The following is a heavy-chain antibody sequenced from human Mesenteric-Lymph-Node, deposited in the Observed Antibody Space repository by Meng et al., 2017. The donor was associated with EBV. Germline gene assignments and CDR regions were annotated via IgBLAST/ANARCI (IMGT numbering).Heavy chain of an antibody. D-gene: IGHD1-26*01. Sequence: LPLQESGPGLEMPSETLSLMCTFSGGSISSASYYWGWIRQPPGKGLKWIGSIYYSGSTYYSPSLKSRVTISVYTSNNHFSLKLSSVTPADTAVYYCARHDSGTFGYYFDSWGQGSLVTVSS. CDR2: IYYSGST. CDR1: GGSISSASYY. J-gene: IGHJ4*02. V-gene: IGHV4-39*01. CDR3: ARHDSGTFGYYFDS.